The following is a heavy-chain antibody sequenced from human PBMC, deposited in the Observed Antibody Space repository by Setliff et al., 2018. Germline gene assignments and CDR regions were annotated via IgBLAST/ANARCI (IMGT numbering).Heavy chain of an antibody. Sequence: PSETLSLTCAVSGASIRNNYYWGWIRQSPGTGLEWIGEINHSGTTNYNPSLKSRVTLSLDTSKNQFSLELSSVTAADTAMYYCARENGYCSGGACYFMFDYWGQGTLVTVSS. CDR2: INHSGTT. CDR1: GASIRNNYY. V-gene: IGHV4-34*01. CDR3: ARENGYCSGGACYFMFDY. J-gene: IGHJ4*02. D-gene: IGHD2-15*01.